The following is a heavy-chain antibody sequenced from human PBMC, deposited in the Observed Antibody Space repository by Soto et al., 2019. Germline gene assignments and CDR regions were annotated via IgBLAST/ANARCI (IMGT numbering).Heavy chain of an antibody. Sequence: EVQLVESGGGLVKPGGSLRLSCAASGFTFSNAWMNWVRQAPGKGLEWVGRIKSKTDGGTTDYAAPVKGRFTISRDDSKNTLYLQMNSLKTEDTAVYYCTTTYYYDSSGYSLVGYWDQGTLVTVSS. D-gene: IGHD3-22*01. CDR1: GFTFSNAW. J-gene: IGHJ4*02. CDR2: IKSKTDGGTT. V-gene: IGHV3-15*07. CDR3: TTTYYYDSSGYSLVGY.